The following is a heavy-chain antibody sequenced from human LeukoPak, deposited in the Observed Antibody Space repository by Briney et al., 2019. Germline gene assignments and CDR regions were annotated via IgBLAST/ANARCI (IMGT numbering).Heavy chain of an antibody. Sequence: GESLKISCKGSGYSFTSYWIGWVRQMPGKGLEWMGIIYPGDSDTRYSASFQGQVTISADKSISTAYLQWSSLKASDTAMYYCARQKSYDILTGHTYGMDVWGQGTTVTVSS. D-gene: IGHD3-9*01. CDR1: GYSFTSYW. V-gene: IGHV5-51*01. CDR2: IYPGDSDT. CDR3: ARQKSYDILTGHTYGMDV. J-gene: IGHJ6*02.